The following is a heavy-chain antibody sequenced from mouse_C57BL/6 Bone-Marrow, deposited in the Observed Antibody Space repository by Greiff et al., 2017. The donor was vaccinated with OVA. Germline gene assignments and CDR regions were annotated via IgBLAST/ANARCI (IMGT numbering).Heavy chain of an antibody. CDR3: TKEGWLLRFDY. J-gene: IGHJ2*01. Sequence: EVQLVESGAELVRPGASVKLSCTASGFNIKDDYMHWVKQRPEQGLEWIGWIDPENGDTEYASKFQGKATITADTSSNTAYLQLSSLTSEDTAVYYCTKEGWLLRFDYWGQGTTLTVSS. V-gene: IGHV14-4*01. CDR1: GFNIKDDY. D-gene: IGHD2-3*01. CDR2: IDPENGDT.